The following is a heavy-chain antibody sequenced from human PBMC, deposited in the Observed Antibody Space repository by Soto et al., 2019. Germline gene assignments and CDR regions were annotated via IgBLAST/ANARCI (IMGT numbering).Heavy chain of an antibody. Sequence: QLQLVQSGTEVKKPGSSVTVSCKASGGTFGNYAINWLRQAPGQGLQWMGDISPMFHKANYEQTLQGRVSITADASTNTVYMGMSSLRSENTALSSGAREVEVHRPVCGAWGQGTRVTVSS. D-gene: IGHD2-21*01. CDR2: ISPMFHKA. CDR1: GGTFGNYA. V-gene: IGHV1-69*01. CDR3: AREVEVHRPVCGA. J-gene: IGHJ5*02.